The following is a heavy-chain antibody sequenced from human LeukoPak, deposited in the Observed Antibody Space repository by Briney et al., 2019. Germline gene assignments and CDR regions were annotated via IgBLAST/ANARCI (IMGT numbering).Heavy chain of an antibody. CDR2: VGGSDGKT. J-gene: IGHJ4*02. V-gene: IGHV3-23*01. Sequence: GGSLRLSCAASGFTFSCYAMSWVRQAPGKGLEWVSGVGGSDGKTYYADSVKGRFTIFRDNSKNTLYLQMNSLRAEDTAVYYRARYRRSSGWPDYYFDYWGQGTLVTVSS. CDR1: GFTFSCYA. CDR3: ARYRRSSGWPDYYFDY. D-gene: IGHD6-19*01.